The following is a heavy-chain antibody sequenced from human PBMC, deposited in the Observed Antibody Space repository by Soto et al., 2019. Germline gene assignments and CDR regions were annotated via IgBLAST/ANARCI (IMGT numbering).Heavy chain of an antibody. CDR2: ITSSSSYI. J-gene: IGHJ4*02. CDR3: AREPGVSSGCYVDY. Sequence: EVQLVESGGGLVKPGGSLRLSCAASGFTFSSHSMNWVRQAPGKGLEWVSSITSSSSYINYADSVKGRFTISRDNAKTSLYLQMNSLRAEDTAVYYCAREPGVSSGCYVDYWGQGTLVTVSS. V-gene: IGHV3-21*01. D-gene: IGHD6-19*01. CDR1: GFTFSSHS.